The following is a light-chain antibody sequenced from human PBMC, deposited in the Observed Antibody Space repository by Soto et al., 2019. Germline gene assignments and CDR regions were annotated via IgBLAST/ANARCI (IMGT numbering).Light chain of an antibody. J-gene: IGLJ2*01. CDR1: SNDIGVYNS. V-gene: IGLV2-14*01. Sequence: QSALTQPASVSGSPGQSITISCTGTSNDIGVYNSVSWYQHHPGKAPKLIIYEVSNRPSGVSSRFSGSKSDNTASLTISGLQAEDEAHYYCTSYTTSITLEFGGGTKLTVL. CDR3: TSYTTSITLE. CDR2: EVS.